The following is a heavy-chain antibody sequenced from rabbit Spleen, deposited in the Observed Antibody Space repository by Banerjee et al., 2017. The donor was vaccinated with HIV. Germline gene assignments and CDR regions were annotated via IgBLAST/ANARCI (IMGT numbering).Heavy chain of an antibody. CDR2: INIVTGKS. D-gene: IGHD1-1*01. CDR1: GVSLNDKDV. Sequence: QSLEESGGDLVKPGTSLTLTCKASGVSLNDKDVMCWVRQAPGKGLEWIACINIVTGKSVYASWAKGRFTMSRTSSTTVTLQMTSLTAADTATYFCARDLLGVIGWNFYLWGPGTLVTVS. CDR3: ARDLLGVIGWNFYL. V-gene: IGHV1S40*01. J-gene: IGHJ4*01.